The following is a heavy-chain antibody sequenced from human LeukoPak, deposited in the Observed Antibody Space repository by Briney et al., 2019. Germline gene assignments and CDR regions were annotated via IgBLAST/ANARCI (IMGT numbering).Heavy chain of an antibody. D-gene: IGHD3-10*01. V-gene: IGHV3-74*03. CDR1: GFTFSNSW. Sequence: PGGSLRLSCVASGFTFSNSWMHWVRQAPGKGLLWVSRINTDGTNIKYADSVKGRFTISRDNSKNTLYLQMNSLRAEDTAVYYCARDGPGGYWGQGTLVTVSS. J-gene: IGHJ4*02. CDR3: ARDGPGGY. CDR2: INTDGTNI.